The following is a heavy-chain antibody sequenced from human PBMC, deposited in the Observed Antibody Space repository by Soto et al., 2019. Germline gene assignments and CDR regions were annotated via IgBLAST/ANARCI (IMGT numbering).Heavy chain of an antibody. CDR1: GDSYSISTYS. CDR2: IYQSGVT. J-gene: IGHJ5*02. CDR3: AGIPCPSVLRFDP. V-gene: IGHV4-30-2*01. D-gene: IGHD2-21*01. Sequence: SETLSLTCNMSGDSYSISTYSWSWIRQPPGKALQWIGFIYQSGVTSYNPSLASRVSISLDRSNNQCSLKFKSVTAADTAVYFCAGIPCPSVLRFDPWGPGTLVTVSS.